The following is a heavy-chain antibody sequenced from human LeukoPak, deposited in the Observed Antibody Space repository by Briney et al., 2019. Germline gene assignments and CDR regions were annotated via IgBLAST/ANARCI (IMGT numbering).Heavy chain of an antibody. CDR2: IIPIFGTA. CDR3: ARDNLHGPPAKEYFQH. Sequence: GASVKVSCKASGGTFSSYAISWVRQAPGQGLEWMGGIIPIFGTANYAQKFQGRVTITADESTSTAYMELSSLRSEDTAVYYCARDNLHGPPAKEYFQHWGQGTLVTVSP. CDR1: GGTFSSYA. D-gene: IGHD2-2*01. V-gene: IGHV1-69*13. J-gene: IGHJ1*01.